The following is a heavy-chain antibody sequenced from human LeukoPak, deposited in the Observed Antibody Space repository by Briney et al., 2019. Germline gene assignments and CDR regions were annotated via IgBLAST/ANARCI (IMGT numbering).Heavy chain of an antibody. Sequence: GGSLRLSCAASGFTVSSNYMSWVRQAPGKGLEWVANIKQDGSEKYYVDSVKGRFTISRDNAKNSLYLQMNSLRAEDTAVYYCARDPSIAVAGGLDYWGQGTLVTVSS. CDR1: GFTVSSNY. J-gene: IGHJ4*02. D-gene: IGHD6-19*01. CDR3: ARDPSIAVAGGLDY. CDR2: IKQDGSEK. V-gene: IGHV3-7*01.